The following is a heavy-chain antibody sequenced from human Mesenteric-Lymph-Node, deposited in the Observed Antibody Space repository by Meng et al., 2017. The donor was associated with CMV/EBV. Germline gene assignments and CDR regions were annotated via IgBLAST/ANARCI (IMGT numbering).Heavy chain of an antibody. J-gene: IGHJ5*02. D-gene: IGHD2-2*01. CDR2: IIPIFGTA. CDR3: ARVVIVVVPAASPGWFDP. CDR1: GGTFSSYA. V-gene: IGHV1-69*05. Sequence: SVKVSCKASGGTFSSYAISWVRQAPGQGLEWMGGIIPIFGTANYAQKLQGRVTMTTDTSTSTAYMELRSLRSDDTAVYYCARVVIVVVPAASPGWFDPWGQGTLVTVSS.